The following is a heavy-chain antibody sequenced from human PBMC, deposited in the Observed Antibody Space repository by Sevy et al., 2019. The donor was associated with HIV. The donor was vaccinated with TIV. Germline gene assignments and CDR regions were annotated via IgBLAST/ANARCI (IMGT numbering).Heavy chain of an antibody. CDR3: AREGCTKPHDY. D-gene: IGHD2-8*01. V-gene: IGHV3-23*01. Sequence: GSSLRLSCAASGFTFNIYSMSWVRQTPGKGLEWVATLSFGCGKINHADSVKGRFTMSRDDSKNAVYLQMNNLRVDDTAIYYCAREGCTKPHDYWGQGTLVTVSS. CDR1: GFTFNIYS. CDR2: LSFGCGKI. J-gene: IGHJ4*02.